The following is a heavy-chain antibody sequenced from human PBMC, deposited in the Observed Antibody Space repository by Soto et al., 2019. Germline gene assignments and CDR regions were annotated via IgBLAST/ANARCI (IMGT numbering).Heavy chain of an antibody. Sequence: SETLSLTCAVSGYSISSGYYWGWIRQPPGKGLEWIGSIYHSGSTYYNPSLKSRVTISVDTSKNQFSLKLSSVTAADTAVYYCARVSGYSRSWYYFDYWGQGTLVTVSS. D-gene: IGHD6-13*01. V-gene: IGHV4-38-2*01. CDR3: ARVSGYSRSWYYFDY. J-gene: IGHJ4*02. CDR2: IYHSGST. CDR1: GYSISSGYY.